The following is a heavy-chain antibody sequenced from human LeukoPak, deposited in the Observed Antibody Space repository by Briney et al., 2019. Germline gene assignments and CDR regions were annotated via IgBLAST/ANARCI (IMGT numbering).Heavy chain of an antibody. CDR3: AKGPASLRGVYPFDY. Sequence: GGSLRLSCAASGFTFSSYGMHWVRQAPGKGLEWVAVISYDGSNKYYADSVKGRFTISRDNSKNTLYLQMNSLRAEDTAVYYCAKGPASLRGVYPFDYWGQGTLVTVSS. CDR2: ISYDGSNK. CDR1: GFTFSSYG. V-gene: IGHV3-30*18. J-gene: IGHJ4*02. D-gene: IGHD3-10*01.